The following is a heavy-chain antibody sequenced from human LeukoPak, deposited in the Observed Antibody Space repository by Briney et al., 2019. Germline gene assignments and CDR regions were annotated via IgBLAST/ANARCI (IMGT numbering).Heavy chain of an antibody. J-gene: IGHJ4*02. D-gene: IGHD3-10*01. CDR2: IKNKGDGGTT. V-gene: IGHV3-15*01. Sequence: GGSLRLSCAASGFTFNKAWMSWVRLAPGKGLEWVGRIKNKGDGGTTDYAAPVKGRFTVARDDSKSTLYLQMNSLKTEDTAVYYCTTSGTPFEYWGQGTLVTVSS. CDR3: TTSGTPFEY. CDR1: GFTFNKAW.